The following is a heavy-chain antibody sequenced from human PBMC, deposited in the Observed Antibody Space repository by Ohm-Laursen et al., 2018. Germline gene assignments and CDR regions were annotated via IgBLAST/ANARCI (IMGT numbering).Heavy chain of an antibody. V-gene: IGHV3-15*01. J-gene: IGHJ6*02. CDR1: GFTFSNAW. CDR3: ASLKPPLYYYGMDV. Sequence: SLRLSCSAPGFTFSNAWMSWVRQAPGKGLEWVGRIKRKADGETTDYAAPVKDRLTISRDDSKTTLYLQMNSLRAEDTAVYYCASLKPPLYYYGMDVWGQGTTVTVSS. CDR2: IKRKADGETT.